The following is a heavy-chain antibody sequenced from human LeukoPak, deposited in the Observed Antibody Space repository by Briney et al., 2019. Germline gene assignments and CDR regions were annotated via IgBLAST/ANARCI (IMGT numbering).Heavy chain of an antibody. J-gene: IGHJ4*02. CDR3: ARDSFGDYAIDS. V-gene: IGHV3-48*04. CDR1: GFTFSSYS. D-gene: IGHD4-17*01. Sequence: PGGSLRLSCAASGFTFSSYSMNWVRQAPGKGLEWVSYISSSGSTIYYADSVKGRFTISRDSANNALWLQMNSLRVEDTAVYYCARDSFGDYAIDSWGQGALVIVSS. CDR2: ISSSGSTI.